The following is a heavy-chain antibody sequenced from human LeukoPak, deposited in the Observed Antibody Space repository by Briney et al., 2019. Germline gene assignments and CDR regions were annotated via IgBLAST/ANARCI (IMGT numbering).Heavy chain of an antibody. CDR2: IKQHGSEK. CDR3: ASLEISYYDILTGHYDY. Sequence: GGSLRLSCAASGFTFSSYWMSWVRQGPGKGLEWVANIKQHGSEKNYVDSVKGRFTISRANAKNSLYLQMNSLRAEDTAVYYCASLEISYYDILTGHYDYWGQGTLVTVSS. J-gene: IGHJ4*02. V-gene: IGHV3-7*01. CDR1: GFTFSSYW. D-gene: IGHD3-9*01.